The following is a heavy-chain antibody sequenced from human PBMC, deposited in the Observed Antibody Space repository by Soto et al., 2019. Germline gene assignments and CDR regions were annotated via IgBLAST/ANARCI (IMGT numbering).Heavy chain of an antibody. D-gene: IGHD2-2*01. CDR3: ARVREPFCISNSCAGMDV. V-gene: IGHV1-46*01. CDR2: INPGGGST. CDR1: GYTFTNYY. Sequence: QVQLVQSGAEVKKPGASVKVSCKASGYTFTNYYMYWVRQAPGQGLEWMAIINPGGGSTDYPQKFQGRVTVTRDTSTSTLYMELSSLRSEDTAVYYCARVREPFCISNSCAGMDVWGQGTTVTVSS. J-gene: IGHJ6*02.